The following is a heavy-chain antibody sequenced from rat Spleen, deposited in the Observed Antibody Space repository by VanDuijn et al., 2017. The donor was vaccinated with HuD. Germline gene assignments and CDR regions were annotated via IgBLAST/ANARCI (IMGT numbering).Heavy chain of an antibody. V-gene: IGHV5-58*01. CDR2: INTDGGST. Sequence: EVQLVESGGGLVQPGRSMKLSCAASGFTFSNYGMAWVRQAPGKGLEWVSSINTDGGSTYYPDSVKGRFTISRDNAENTVYLQMNSLRSEDTATYYCAKPTMMVTDYFDYWGQGVMVTVSS. J-gene: IGHJ2*01. D-gene: IGHD1-12*03. CDR3: AKPTMMVTDYFDY. CDR1: GFTFSNYG.